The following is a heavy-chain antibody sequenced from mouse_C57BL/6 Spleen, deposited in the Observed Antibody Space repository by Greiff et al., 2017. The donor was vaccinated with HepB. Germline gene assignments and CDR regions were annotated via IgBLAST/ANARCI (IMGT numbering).Heavy chain of an antibody. J-gene: IGHJ3*01. V-gene: IGHV1-15*01. D-gene: IGHD2-5*01. CDR1: GYTFTDYE. CDR2: IDPETGGT. CDR3: TRDYSTSGFAY. Sequence: VQLQQSGAELVRPGASVTLSCKASGYTFTDYEMHWVKQTPVHGLEWIGAIDPETGGTASNQKFKGKAILTADKSSSTAYMELRSLTSEDSAVYYYTRDYSTSGFAYWGQGTLVTVSA.